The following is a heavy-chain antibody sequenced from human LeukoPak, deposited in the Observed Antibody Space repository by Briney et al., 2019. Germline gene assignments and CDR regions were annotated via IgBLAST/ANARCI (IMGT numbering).Heavy chain of an antibody. CDR3: ATARQRIVVVPAANSGYDSDFDY. CDR2: INPNSGGT. CDR1: GYTFTGYY. V-gene: IGHV1-2*02. J-gene: IGHJ4*02. Sequence: GASVKVSCKASGYTFTGYYMHWVRQAPGQGLEWMGWINPNSGGTNYAQKFQGRVTMTRDTSISTAYMELSRLRSDDTAVYYCATARQRIVVVPAANSGYDSDFDYWGQGTLVTVSS. D-gene: IGHD2-2*01.